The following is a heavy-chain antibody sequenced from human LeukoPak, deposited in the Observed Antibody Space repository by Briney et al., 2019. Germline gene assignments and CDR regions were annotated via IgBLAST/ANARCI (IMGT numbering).Heavy chain of an antibody. CDR3: ARVDKRGLGIGAFDI. J-gene: IGHJ3*02. CDR1: GDIFSSNSAA. V-gene: IGHV6-1*01. Sequence: SQTLSLTCALSGDIFSSNSAAWHWIRQSPSRGLEWLGRTYYRSKWYNDYAVSVKSRITINPDTSKNQFSLQLNSVTPEDTAVYYCARVDKRGLGIGAFDIWGQGTMVTVSS. CDR2: TYYRSKWYN. D-gene: IGHD7-27*01.